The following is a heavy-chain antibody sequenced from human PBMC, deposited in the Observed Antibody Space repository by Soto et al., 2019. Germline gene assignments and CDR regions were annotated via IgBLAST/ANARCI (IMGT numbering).Heavy chain of an antibody. Sequence: GGSLRLSCTASGFTVSNSEMNRVRQAPGKGLEWVSYINEDGTTFYADSVKGRFTISRDSAENSLFLQMNSLRGDDTAVYYCSRDKGERVAYGMDVWGQGTTVTVSS. CDR2: INEDGTT. CDR1: GFTVSNSE. CDR3: SRDKGERVAYGMDV. V-gene: IGHV3-48*03. D-gene: IGHD3-16*01. J-gene: IGHJ6*02.